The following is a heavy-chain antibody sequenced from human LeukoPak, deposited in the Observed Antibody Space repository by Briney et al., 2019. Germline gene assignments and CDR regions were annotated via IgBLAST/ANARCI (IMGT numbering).Heavy chain of an antibody. J-gene: IGHJ4*02. CDR2: RNPNSGNT. Sequence: ASVKFSCNATGYTFTSYDIGWVRQATGQGLDWMGWRNPNSGNTGYGQKFQGRVPMTRNTSISTAYMDLSSLRSEYTAVYYCARVSNTRGSTDNYFDSWGQGTLVTVSS. CDR1: GYTFTSYD. CDR3: ARVSNTRGSTDNYFDS. D-gene: IGHD3-9*01. V-gene: IGHV1-8*01.